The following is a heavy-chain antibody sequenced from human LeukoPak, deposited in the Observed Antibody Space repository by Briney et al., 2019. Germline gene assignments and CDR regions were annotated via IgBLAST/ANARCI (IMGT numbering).Heavy chain of an antibody. CDR2: IYYSGST. D-gene: IGHD6-6*01. CDR3: ARGYSSSSEPFDY. Sequence: SETLSLTCTVSGGSISSYYWSWIRQPPGKGLEWIGYIYYSGSTNYNPSLKSRVTISVDTSKNQFSLKLSSVTAADTAVYYCARGYSSSSEPFDYWGQGTLVTVSS. V-gene: IGHV4-59*01. CDR1: GGSISSYY. J-gene: IGHJ4*02.